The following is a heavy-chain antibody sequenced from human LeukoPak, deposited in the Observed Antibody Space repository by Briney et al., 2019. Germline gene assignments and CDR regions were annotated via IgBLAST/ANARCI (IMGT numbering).Heavy chain of an antibody. CDR3: AKKIPFDS. D-gene: IGHD2-21*01. V-gene: IGHV3-23*01. CDR1: GFTFSSYT. Sequence: GGSLRLSCAASGFTFSSYTMSWVRQAPGKGLEWVSSISDSGGNTYYAHSVRGRFTISRDNSKNTLYLQMNSLRAEDTAFYYCAKKIPFDSWGQGTLVTVSS. J-gene: IGHJ4*02. CDR2: ISDSGGNT.